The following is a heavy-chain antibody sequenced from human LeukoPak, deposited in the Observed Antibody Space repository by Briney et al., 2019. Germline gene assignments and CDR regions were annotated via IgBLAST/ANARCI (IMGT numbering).Heavy chain of an antibody. V-gene: IGHV3-53*04. CDR3: ARSSTDNYYDSSGYWFDP. D-gene: IGHD3-22*01. J-gene: IGHJ5*02. CDR1: GFTVSSNY. Sequence: GGSLRRSCAASGFTVSSNYMSWVRQTPGKGLEWVSVIYSGGSTYYADSVKGRFTISRHNSKNTLYLQTNSLRAEDTAVYYCARSSTDNYYDSSGYWFDPWGQGTLVTVSS. CDR2: IYSGGST.